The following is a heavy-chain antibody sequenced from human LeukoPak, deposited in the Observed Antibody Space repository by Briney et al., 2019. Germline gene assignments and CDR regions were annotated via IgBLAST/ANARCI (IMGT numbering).Heavy chain of an antibody. J-gene: IGHJ4*02. V-gene: IGHV3-23*01. CDR3: AKDPNYYDSSGSIDN. D-gene: IGHD3-22*01. Sequence: GGSLSLSCAASGFTFSTYAMTWVRQAPGKGLEWVSAITSSGDTTYYADSVKGRFTISRDNSKNTLSLQMNSLRVEDTAVYHCAKDPNYYDSSGSIDNWGQGTLVTVSS. CDR2: ITSSGDTT. CDR1: GFTFSTYA.